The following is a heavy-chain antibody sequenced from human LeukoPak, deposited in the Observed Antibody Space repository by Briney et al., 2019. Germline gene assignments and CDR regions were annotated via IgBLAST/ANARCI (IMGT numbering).Heavy chain of an antibody. D-gene: IGHD4-23*01. CDR3: ARERWSASYYFDY. CDR2: VNEDGSAK. CDR1: GLTFSNYW. J-gene: IGHJ4*02. Sequence: PGGSLRLSCVVSGLTFSNYWMIWVRQAPGKGLESVAIVNEDGSAKYYLDSVKGRFTISRDNAKNSLYLQMNSLRAEDTAVYYCARERWSASYYFDYWGQGTLVTVSS. V-gene: IGHV3-7*01.